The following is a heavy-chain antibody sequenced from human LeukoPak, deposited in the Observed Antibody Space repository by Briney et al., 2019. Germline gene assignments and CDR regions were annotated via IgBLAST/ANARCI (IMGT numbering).Heavy chain of an antibody. CDR3: AVGTTPYFVDY. V-gene: IGHV5-51*01. CDR2: ISPSDSDP. Sequence: GESLKISCKGTGYSFTNFWIGWVRQPPGKGLEYLGVISPSDSDPRYNPSFEGQVSISADKSLTSAYLQWNTLKASDTAMYYCAVGTTPYFVDYWGQGTLVTVSS. CDR1: GYSFTNFW. J-gene: IGHJ4*02. D-gene: IGHD2/OR15-2a*01.